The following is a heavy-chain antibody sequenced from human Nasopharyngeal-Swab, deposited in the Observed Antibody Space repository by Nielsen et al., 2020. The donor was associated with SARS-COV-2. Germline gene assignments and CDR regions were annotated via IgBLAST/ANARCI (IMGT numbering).Heavy chain of an antibody. D-gene: IGHD2-15*01. J-gene: IGHJ4*02. CDR2: INPSGGST. CDR3: ARDKHPRDCSGGSCYLLDY. V-gene: IGHV1-46*01. CDR1: GFTFSSYG. Sequence: GESLKISCAASGFTFSSYGMHWVRQAPGQGLEWMGIINPSGGSTSYAQKFQGRVTMTRDTSTSTVYMELSSLRSEDTAVYYCARDKHPRDCSGGSCYLLDYWGQGTLVTVSS.